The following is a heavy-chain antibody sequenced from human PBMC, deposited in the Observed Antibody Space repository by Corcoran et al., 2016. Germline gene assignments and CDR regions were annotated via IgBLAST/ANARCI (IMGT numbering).Heavy chain of an antibody. Sequence: EVQLVESGGDLVQPGGSLRLSCAASGFTFSDSAIHWVRQASGKGLVWVGRIRSRHNSYATAYAASLGGRFTISRDASKNTAYLQMISLKTEDTAVYYCTRGIGGYGMDVWGQGTTVTVSS. CDR3: TRGIGGYGMDV. D-gene: IGHD3-16*01. J-gene: IGHJ6*02. V-gene: IGHV3-73*02. CDR1: GFTFSDSA. CDR2: IRSRHNSYAT.